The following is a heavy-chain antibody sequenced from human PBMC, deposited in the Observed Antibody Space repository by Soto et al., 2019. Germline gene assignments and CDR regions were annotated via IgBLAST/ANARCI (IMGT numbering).Heavy chain of an antibody. CDR2: ISAYNGST. CDR1: GFAFVSYS. CDR3: ARRGGRGDYGY. D-gene: IGHD4-17*01. Sequence: GASVKPCCKASGFAFVSYSMHWVRQATGQGLEWMGRISAYNGSTTYAQKLQGRVTMTTDTSTSTAYMELRSLRSDDTAVYYCARRGGRGDYGYWGQGTLVTVSS. J-gene: IGHJ4*02. V-gene: IGHV1-18*04.